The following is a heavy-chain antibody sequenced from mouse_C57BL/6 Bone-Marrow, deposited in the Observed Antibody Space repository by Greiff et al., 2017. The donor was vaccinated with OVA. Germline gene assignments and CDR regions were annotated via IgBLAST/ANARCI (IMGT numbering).Heavy chain of an antibody. CDR3: TTFVITTVVGEEDY. D-gene: IGHD1-1*01. CDR2: IDPEDGDT. J-gene: IGHJ2*01. V-gene: IGHV14-1*01. CDR1: GFNIKDYY. Sequence: EVQLQQSGAELVRPGASVKLSCTASGFNIKDYYMHWVKQRPEQGLAWIGRIDPEDGDTEYAPKFQGKATMTADTSSNTAYLQLSSLTAEDTAVYYCTTFVITTVVGEEDYWGQGTTLTVSS.